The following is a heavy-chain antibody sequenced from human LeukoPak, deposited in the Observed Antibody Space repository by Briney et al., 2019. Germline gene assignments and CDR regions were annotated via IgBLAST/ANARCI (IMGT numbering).Heavy chain of an antibody. J-gene: IGHJ4*02. CDR1: GGSISSYY. CDR2: IYYSGST. Sequence: SETLSLTCTVSGGSISSYYWSWIRQPPEKGLEWIGYIYYSGSTNYNPSLKSRVTISVDTSKNQFSLKLSSVTAADTAVYYCASGGPTWTPTDYWGQGTLVTVSS. V-gene: IGHV4-59*01. D-gene: IGHD4-23*01. CDR3: ASGGPTWTPTDY.